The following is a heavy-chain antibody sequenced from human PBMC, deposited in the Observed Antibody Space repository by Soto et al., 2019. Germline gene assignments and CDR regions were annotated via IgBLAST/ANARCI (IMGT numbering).Heavy chain of an antibody. D-gene: IGHD1-26*01. CDR2: IWHDGSNK. CDR3: TRAAIKGELLDY. V-gene: IGHV3-33*01. CDR1: GFTFNNYG. J-gene: IGHJ4*02. Sequence: GGSLRLSCAASGFTFNNYGMDWVRQAPGKGLEWVALIWHDGSNKVYADSVKGRFTISRDNSKNTLNLQMNSLRVEDTAVYYCTRAAIKGELLDYWGQGTQVTVSS.